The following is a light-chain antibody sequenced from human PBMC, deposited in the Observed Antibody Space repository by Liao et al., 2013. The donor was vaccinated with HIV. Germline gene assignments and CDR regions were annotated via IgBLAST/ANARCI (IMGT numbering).Light chain of an antibody. J-gene: IGLJ2*01. CDR2: YDS. CDR1: KLGDKY. V-gene: IGLV3-1*01. CDR3: QAWDSSTGV. Sequence: SYELTQPPSVSVSPGQTASITCSGDKLGDKYACWYQQKPGQAPVLVIYYDSDRPLAIPERFSGSNSGNTATLTISRTQPMDEAYYYCQAWDSSTGVFGGGTKLTVL.